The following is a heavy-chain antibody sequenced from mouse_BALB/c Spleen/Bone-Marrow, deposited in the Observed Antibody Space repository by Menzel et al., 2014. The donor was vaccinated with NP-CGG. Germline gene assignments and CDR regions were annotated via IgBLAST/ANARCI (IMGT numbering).Heavy chain of an antibody. CDR3: ARRNYGSSYWYFDV. J-gene: IGHJ1*01. CDR2: INPYNGAT. V-gene: IGHV1-31*01. Sequence: VQLQQSGPELVKPGASVKISCKASGYSFTGYYMHWVKQSHVKSLEWIGRINPYNGATSYNQNFKDKASLTVDKSSSTAYMELHSLTSEDSAVYYCARRNYGSSYWYFDVWGAGTTVTGSS. D-gene: IGHD1-1*01. CDR1: GYSFTGYY.